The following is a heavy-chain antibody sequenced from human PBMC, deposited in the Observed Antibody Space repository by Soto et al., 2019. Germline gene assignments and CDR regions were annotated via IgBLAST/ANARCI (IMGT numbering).Heavy chain of an antibody. J-gene: IGHJ5*02. CDR3: XXXXRXVRFDP. CDR2: MNPNSGNA. V-gene: IGHV1-8*01. Sequence: QVQLVQSGAEVKKPGASVKVSCKASGYTFTXYXXXXXXXXXXXGLEWRGWMNPNSGNAGYAQKFQGRVTMTRNTXXXXXXXXXXXXXXEXTAVXXXXXXXRXVRFDPWGQGTLVTVSS. CDR1: GYTFTXYX.